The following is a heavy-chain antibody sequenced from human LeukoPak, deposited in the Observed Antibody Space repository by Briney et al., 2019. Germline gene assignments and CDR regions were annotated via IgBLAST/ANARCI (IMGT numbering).Heavy chain of an antibody. CDR2: ISYSGST. J-gene: IGHJ4*02. CDR1: GGSISSYY. CDR3: ARSLYSSGAYYFDY. Sequence: PSETLSLTCIVSGGSISSYYWSWIRQPPGKGLEWIGYISYSGSTNYNPSLKSRVTISVDTSKNQFSLRLSSVTAADTAVHYCARSLYSSGAYYFDYWGQGTLVTVSS. V-gene: IGHV4-59*01. D-gene: IGHD6-19*01.